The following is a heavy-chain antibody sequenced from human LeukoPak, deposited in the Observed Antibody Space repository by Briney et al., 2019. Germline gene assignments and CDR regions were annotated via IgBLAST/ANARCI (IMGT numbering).Heavy chain of an antibody. J-gene: IGHJ6*02. D-gene: IGHD1-7*01. Sequence: GGSLRLSCAASGFTFDDYGMSWVRQAPGKGLEWVSYISSSGNTIYYADSVKGRFTISRDNAKNSLYLQMNSLRAEDTAIYYCARAGTTSTSHYYYGMDVWGQGTTVTVSS. CDR1: GFTFDDYG. V-gene: IGHV3-11*01. CDR2: ISSSGNTI. CDR3: ARAGTTSTSHYYYGMDV.